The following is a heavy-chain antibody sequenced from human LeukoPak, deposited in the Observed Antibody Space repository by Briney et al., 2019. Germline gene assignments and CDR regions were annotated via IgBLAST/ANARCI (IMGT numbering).Heavy chain of an antibody. Sequence: QTGGSLRLSCAASGFTFSDYWMSWVRQDPGQGLEWVAKINQDGREQHFVDSVKGRFTISRDNAKNSLFLQMDSLRAEDTAVYYCTGGALDYWGQGALVTVSS. CDR1: GFTFSDYW. J-gene: IGHJ4*02. CDR2: INQDGREQ. CDR3: TGGALDY. V-gene: IGHV3-7*04.